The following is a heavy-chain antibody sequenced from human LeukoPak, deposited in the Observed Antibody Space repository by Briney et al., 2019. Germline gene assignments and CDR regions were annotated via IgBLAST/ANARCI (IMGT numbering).Heavy chain of an antibody. CDR2: INPSSGGT. V-gene: IGHV1-2*06. CDR1: GYTFTGVY. J-gene: IGHJ3*01. D-gene: IGHD3-3*01. CDR3: RLFHTPIFDL. Sequence: GASVTVSCKASGYTFTGVYIHWVRQAPGQGLEWTGRIEWMGRINPSSGGTNYAQNFQGRVTMAWDTSISTAYLDFSRLTSYDTAVYYCRLFHTPIFDLWGQGTMITVSS.